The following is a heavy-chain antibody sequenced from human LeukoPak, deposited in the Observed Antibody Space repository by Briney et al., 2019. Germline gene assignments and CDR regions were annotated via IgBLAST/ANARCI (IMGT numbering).Heavy chain of an antibody. CDR2: ISGRDGGT. Sequence: GGSLRLSCAASGFTFNTYAMSWVRQAPGKGREWVSGISGRDGGTYYADSVKGRFTISRDNCKNTLYLQMNSLRAEDTAIYYCAKAGSIRFDYWGQGTLVTVSS. CDR1: GFTFNTYA. CDR3: AKAGSIRFDY. V-gene: IGHV3-23*01. J-gene: IGHJ4*02. D-gene: IGHD1-26*01.